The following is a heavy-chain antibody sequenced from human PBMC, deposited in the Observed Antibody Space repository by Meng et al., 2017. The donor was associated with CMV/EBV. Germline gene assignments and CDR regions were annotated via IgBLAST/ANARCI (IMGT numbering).Heavy chain of an antibody. D-gene: IGHD3-10*01. CDR3: ASSAGGHYYYYGMDV. V-gene: IGHV4-61*01. Sequence: GSLRLSCTVSGGSVSSGSYYWSWIRQPPGKGLEWIGYIYYSGSTNYNPSLKSRVTISVDTSKNQFSLKLSSVTAADTAVYYCASSAGGHYYYYGMDVWGQGTTVTVSS. CDR1: GGSVSSGSYY. CDR2: IYYSGST. J-gene: IGHJ6*02.